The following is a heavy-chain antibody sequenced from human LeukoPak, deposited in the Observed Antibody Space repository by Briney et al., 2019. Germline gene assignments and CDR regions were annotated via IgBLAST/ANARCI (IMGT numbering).Heavy chain of an antibody. CDR1: GFTVSSNY. CDR3: AKDKAPLYSGYDWDLDF. D-gene: IGHD5-12*01. J-gene: IGHJ4*02. V-gene: IGHV3-53*05. Sequence: GGSLRLSCAASGFTVSSNYMSWVRQAPGKGLEWVSVIYTGGSTYYADSVKGRFTISRDNSKNTLYLQMNSLRAEDTALYYCAKDKAPLYSGYDWDLDFWGQGTMVTVSS. CDR2: IYTGGST.